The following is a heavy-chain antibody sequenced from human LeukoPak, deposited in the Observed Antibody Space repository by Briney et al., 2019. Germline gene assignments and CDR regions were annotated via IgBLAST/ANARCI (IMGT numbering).Heavy chain of an antibody. CDR3: VKSGGYGLIDY. CDR2: IYYTGST. Sequence: SETLSLTCTVSGGSISSSSYYWGWIRQPPGKGLEWIGNIYYTGSTYYNASLQSRVTISIDMSENQFSLRLSSVTAADTAMYYCVKSGGYGLIDYWGQGTLVTVSS. V-gene: IGHV4-39*01. J-gene: IGHJ4*02. CDR1: GGSISSSSYY. D-gene: IGHD6-19*01.